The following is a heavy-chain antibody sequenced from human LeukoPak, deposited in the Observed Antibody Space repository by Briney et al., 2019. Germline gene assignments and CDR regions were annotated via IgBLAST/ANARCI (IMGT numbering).Heavy chain of an antibody. J-gene: IGHJ3*02. V-gene: IGHV4-4*09. D-gene: IGHD3-16*02. CDR3: ARHGVQLSVDAFDI. Sequence: PSETLSLTCTVSGGSISSYYWSWIRQPPGKGLEWIGYIYTSGSTNYNPSLKSRVTISVDTSKNQFSLKLSSVTAADTAVYYRARHGVQLSVDAFDIRGQGTMVTVSS. CDR2: IYTSGST. CDR1: GGSISSYY.